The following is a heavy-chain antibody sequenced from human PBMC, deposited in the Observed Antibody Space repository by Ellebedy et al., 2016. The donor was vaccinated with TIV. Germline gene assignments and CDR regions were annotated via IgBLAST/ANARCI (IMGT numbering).Heavy chain of an antibody. J-gene: IGHJ4*02. CDR2: INPVSGGT. D-gene: IGHD3-10*01. CDR1: GYIFTGYY. V-gene: IGHV1-2*06. CDR3: ARIWRGFGEPALAF. Sequence: AASVKVSCKASGYIFTGYYMHWVRLAPGQGLEWMGRINPVSGGTNYAQNFQRRVTMTRDTSISTVYMELSSLRSDDTAVYYCARIWRGFGEPALAFWGQGTLVTVSS.